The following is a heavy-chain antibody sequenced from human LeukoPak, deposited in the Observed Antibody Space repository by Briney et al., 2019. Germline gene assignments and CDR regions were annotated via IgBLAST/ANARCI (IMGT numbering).Heavy chain of an antibody. CDR3: ARARDHYYYYGMDV. V-gene: IGHV4-59*01. CDR2: IYYSGST. CDR1: GRSISSYY. Sequence: SETLSLTCTVSGRSISSYYWSWIRQPPGKGLEWMGYIYYSGSTNYNPSLKSRVTISVDTSKNQFSLKLSSVTAADTAVYYCARARDHYYYYGMDVWGQGTTVTVSS. J-gene: IGHJ6*02.